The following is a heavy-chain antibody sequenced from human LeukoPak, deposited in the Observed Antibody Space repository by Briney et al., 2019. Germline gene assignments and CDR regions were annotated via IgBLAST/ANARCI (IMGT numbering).Heavy chain of an antibody. Sequence: SVKVSCKASGYTFTSYGISWVRQAPGQGLEWMGGIIPIFGTANYAQKFQGRVTITADESTSTAYMELSSLRSEDTAVYYCARAGGSWYFDYWGQGTLVTVSS. J-gene: IGHJ4*02. CDR1: GYTFTSYG. CDR3: ARAGGSWYFDY. CDR2: IIPIFGTA. D-gene: IGHD3-10*01. V-gene: IGHV1-69*13.